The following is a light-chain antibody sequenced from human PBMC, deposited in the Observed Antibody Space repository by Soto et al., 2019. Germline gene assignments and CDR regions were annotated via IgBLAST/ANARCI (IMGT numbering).Light chain of an antibody. CDR3: QSFDDSLSALV. CDR2: GNT. J-gene: IGLJ1*01. V-gene: IGLV1-40*01. Sequence: QSVLTQPPSVSGAPGHRVTISCTGSSSNIGAGYDVHWFQQFPGTAPQLLIHGNTNRPSGVPERFSGSKSGTSASLAITGLQAGDEADYYCQSFDDSLSALVFGPGTKLTVL. CDR1: SSNIGAGYD.